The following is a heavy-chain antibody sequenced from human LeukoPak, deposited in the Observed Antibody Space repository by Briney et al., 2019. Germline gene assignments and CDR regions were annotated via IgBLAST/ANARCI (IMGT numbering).Heavy chain of an antibody. Sequence: PGGSLRLSCAASGFTFSSYGMHWVRQAPGKGLEWVAVIWYDGSNKYYADSVKGRFTISRDNSKNTLYLQMNSLRAEDTAVYYCARGDVDTAMGENYWGQGTLVTVSS. V-gene: IGHV3-33*01. CDR3: ARGDVDTAMGENY. D-gene: IGHD5-18*01. CDR1: GFTFSSYG. J-gene: IGHJ4*02. CDR2: IWYDGSNK.